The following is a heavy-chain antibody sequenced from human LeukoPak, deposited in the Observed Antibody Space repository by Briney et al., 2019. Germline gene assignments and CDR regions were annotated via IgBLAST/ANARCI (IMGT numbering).Heavy chain of an antibody. CDR2: IYYSGST. V-gene: IGHV4-31*03. J-gene: IGHJ6*02. CDR3: ARGGNMVRGVMTLYYYYGMDV. CDR1: GGSISSGGYY. Sequence: SETLSLTCTVSGGSISSGGYYWSWIRQHPGRGLEWIGYIYYSGSTYYNPSLKSRVTISVDTSKNQFSLKLSSVTAADTAVYYCARGGNMVRGVMTLYYYYGMDVWGQGTTVTVSS. D-gene: IGHD3-10*01.